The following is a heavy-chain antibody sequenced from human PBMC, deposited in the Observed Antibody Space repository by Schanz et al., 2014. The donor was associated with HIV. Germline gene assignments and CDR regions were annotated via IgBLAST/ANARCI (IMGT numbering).Heavy chain of an antibody. J-gene: IGHJ4*02. CDR2: ISSTSTYR. Sequence: EVQLVESGGNLVHPGGSLRLSCAASGFTFRDSVVSWVRQAPGKGLEWIASISSTSTYRFYAGSVKGRFTISRDNSEVTLYLQMNSLGVDDSAISYCVKRGSEASSNTWFADSWGQGTLVTVSS. CDR1: GFTFRDSV. CDR3: VKRGSEASSNTWFADS. D-gene: IGHD3-10*01. V-gene: IGHV3-23*04.